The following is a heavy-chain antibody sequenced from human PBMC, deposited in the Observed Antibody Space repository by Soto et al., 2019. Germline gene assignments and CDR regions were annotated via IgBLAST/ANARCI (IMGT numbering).Heavy chain of an antibody. CDR1: GDSVSSNSAA. CDR3: ARETRIAAAGTSSVYYYGMDV. J-gene: IGHJ6*02. D-gene: IGHD6-13*01. V-gene: IGHV6-1*01. CDR2: TYYRSKWYN. Sequence: PSQTLSLTCTISGDSVSSNSAAWNWIRQSPSRGLEWLGRTYYRSKWYNDYAVSVKSRITINPDTSKNQFSLQLNSVTPEDTAVYYCARETRIAAAGTSSVYYYGMDVWGQGTTVTVSS.